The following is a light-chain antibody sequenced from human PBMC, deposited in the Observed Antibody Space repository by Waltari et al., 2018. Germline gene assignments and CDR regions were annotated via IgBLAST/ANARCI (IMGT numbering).Light chain of an antibody. CDR1: DNIGNW. J-gene: IGKJ2*01. CDR3: QQYKDYPYT. V-gene: IGKV1-5*03. CDR2: RAT. Sequence: DIRMTQSPSTLSASVGDRLTITCRASDNIGNWLAWYQPRAGKAPNLLISRATVLESGVPSRFSGSGSGTDFTLSITSLQPGDFASFYCQQYKDYPYTFGQGTKLEI.